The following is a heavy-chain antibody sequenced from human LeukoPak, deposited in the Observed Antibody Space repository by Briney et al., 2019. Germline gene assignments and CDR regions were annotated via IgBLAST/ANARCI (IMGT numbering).Heavy chain of an antibody. D-gene: IGHD6-6*01. CDR1: GYTVTSYY. J-gene: IGHJ5*02. V-gene: IGHV1-46*01. CDR2: INPSGGGT. CDR3: ARDMLAAPSNWFDP. Sequence: ASVKVSCMASGYTVTSYYMHWVRQAPGQGLEWMGVINPSGGGTSYAQKFQGRVTMTRDTSTSTVYMDLRSLRSEDTAVYFCARDMLAAPSNWFDPWGQGTLVTVSS.